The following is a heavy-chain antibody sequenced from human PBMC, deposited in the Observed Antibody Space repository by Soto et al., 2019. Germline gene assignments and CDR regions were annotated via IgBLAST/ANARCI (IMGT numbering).Heavy chain of an antibody. V-gene: IGHV3-53*01. Sequence: PGGSLRLSCAASGFTVSSNYMSWVRQAPGKGLEWVSVIYSGGSTYYADSVKGRFTISRDNSKNTLYLQMNSLRAEDTAVYYRAREKWEGCSGGSCYRYGNYYYGMDVWGQGTTVTVSS. J-gene: IGHJ6*02. D-gene: IGHD2-15*01. CDR3: AREKWEGCSGGSCYRYGNYYYGMDV. CDR2: IYSGGST. CDR1: GFTVSSNY.